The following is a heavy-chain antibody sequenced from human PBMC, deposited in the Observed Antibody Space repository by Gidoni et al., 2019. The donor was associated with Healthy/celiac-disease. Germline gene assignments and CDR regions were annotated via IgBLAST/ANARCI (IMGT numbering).Heavy chain of an antibody. Sequence: EVQLVESGGGLVQPGGSLRLSCAASGFTFSSYWMSWVRQAPGKGLEWVANIKQDGSEKYYVDSVKGRFTISRDNAKNSLYLQMNSLRAEETAVYYCARDSPDHYYDSSGYYPKYYYGMDVWGQGTTVTVSS. CDR3: ARDSPDHYYDSSGYYPKYYYGMDV. CDR2: IKQDGSEK. D-gene: IGHD3-22*01. J-gene: IGHJ6*02. V-gene: IGHV3-7*01. CDR1: GFTFSSYW.